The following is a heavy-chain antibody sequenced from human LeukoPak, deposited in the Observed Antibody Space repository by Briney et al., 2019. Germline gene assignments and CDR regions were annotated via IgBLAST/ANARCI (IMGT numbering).Heavy chain of an antibody. CDR2: INPNSGGT. CDR1: VYTFTGYY. D-gene: IGHD2-2*01. V-gene: IGHV1-2*02. Sequence: ASVKVSCKASVYTFTGYYMHWVRQAPGQGLEWMGWINPNSGGTNYAQKFQGRVTMTRDTSISAAYMELSRLRSDDTAVYYCASTGVVPAAPYYFDYWGQGTLVTVSS. J-gene: IGHJ4*02. CDR3: ASTGVVPAAPYYFDY.